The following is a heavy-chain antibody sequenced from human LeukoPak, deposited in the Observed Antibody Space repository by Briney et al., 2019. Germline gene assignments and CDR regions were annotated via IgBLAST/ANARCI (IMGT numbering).Heavy chain of an antibody. CDR2: IKQDGSEK. CDR1: GFTFSSYW. CDR3: TSQKGQDY. V-gene: IGHV3-7*01. Sequence: PGGSLRLACAASGFTFSSYWMSWVRQAPGKGLEWVANIKQDGSEKYYVDSVKGRFTISRDNAKNSLFLQMNSLRAEDTAVYFCTSQKGQDYWGQGTLVTVSS. J-gene: IGHJ4*02.